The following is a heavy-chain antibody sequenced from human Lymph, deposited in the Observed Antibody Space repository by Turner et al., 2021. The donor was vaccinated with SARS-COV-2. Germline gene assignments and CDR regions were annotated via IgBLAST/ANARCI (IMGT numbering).Heavy chain of an antibody. D-gene: IGHD3-10*01. V-gene: IGHV3-30-3*01. CDR2: ISFDRNNK. Sequence: QVQLVESGGGVVQPGRLLRLSCAASGVTFSSYAMHWVRQAPGKGLEWVSVISFDRNNKYYTDSVKGRFTISRDNSKNTLYLQLNSLRPEDTAVYYCARGDYYGSGTYPGKTFDYWGQGTLVTVSS. CDR3: ARGDYYGSGTYPGKTFDY. CDR1: GVTFSSYA. J-gene: IGHJ4*02.